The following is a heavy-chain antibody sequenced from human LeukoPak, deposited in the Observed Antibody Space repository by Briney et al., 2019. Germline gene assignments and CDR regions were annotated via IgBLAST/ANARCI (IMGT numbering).Heavy chain of an antibody. J-gene: IGHJ4*02. V-gene: IGHV3-21*01. CDR1: GFTFSSYS. D-gene: IGHD3-22*01. CDR3: ARDLGGRYYYDSSGYYY. CDR2: IRSSSSYI. Sequence: GGSLRLSCAASGFTFSSYSMNWVRQAPGKGLEWVSSIRSSSSYIYYADSVKGRFTISRDNAKNSLYLQMNSLRAEDTAVYYCARDLGGRYYYDSSGYYYWGQGTLVTVSS.